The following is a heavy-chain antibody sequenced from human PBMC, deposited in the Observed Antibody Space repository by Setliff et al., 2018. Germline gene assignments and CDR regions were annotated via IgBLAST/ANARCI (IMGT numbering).Heavy chain of an antibody. D-gene: IGHD3-10*01. J-gene: IGHJ3*02. Sequence: SVKVSCKASGYTFATYGISWVRQAPGQGLEWMGGIIPIFGTANYAQKFQGRVTITADESTSTAYMELTSLRSDDTAVFYCAISTAAGNAFDIWGQGTMVTVSS. CDR2: IIPIFGTA. V-gene: IGHV1-69*13. CDR3: AISTAAGNAFDI. CDR1: GYTFATYG.